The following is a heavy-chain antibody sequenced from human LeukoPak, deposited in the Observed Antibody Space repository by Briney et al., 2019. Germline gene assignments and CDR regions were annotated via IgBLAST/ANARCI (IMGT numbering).Heavy chain of an antibody. V-gene: IGHV1-8*02. CDR2: MNPNSGNT. J-gene: IGHJ5*02. CDR1: GYTFTSYY. Sequence: ASVKVSCKASGYTFTSYYMHWVRQAPGQGLEWMGWMNPNSGNTGYAQKFQGRVTMTRNTSISTAYMELSSLRSEDTAVYYCARVWCSSTNCLNGWFDPWGQGTPVTVSS. D-gene: IGHD2-2*01. CDR3: ARVWCSSTNCLNGWFDP.